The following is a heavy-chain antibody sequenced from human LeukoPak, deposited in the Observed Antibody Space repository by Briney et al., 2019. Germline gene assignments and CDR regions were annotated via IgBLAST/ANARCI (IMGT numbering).Heavy chain of an antibody. J-gene: IGHJ4*02. V-gene: IGHV3-48*03. CDR3: VKTNSGAYDY. CDR1: GFTFSSYE. CDR2: ISSSGSTI. D-gene: IGHD2-15*01. Sequence: GGSLRLSCAASGFTFSSYEMNWVRQVPGKGLEWISYISSSGSTIYFADSVKGRFTISRDNSKNTLYLQMSSLSAEDTAVYYCVKTNSGAYDYWGQGTLVTVSS.